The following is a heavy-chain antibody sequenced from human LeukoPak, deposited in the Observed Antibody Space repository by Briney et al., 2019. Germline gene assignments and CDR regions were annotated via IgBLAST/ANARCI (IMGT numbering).Heavy chain of an antibody. V-gene: IGHV3-7*01. CDR3: ARDERGYSGYLDY. CDR1: GFTFSSYW. Sequence: GGSLRLSGAVSGFTFSSYWMIWFRQAPGKGLEWVAHINQDGSVKNYVDSVKGRFTISRDNANSFLYLQMNSLRAEDTAVYYCARDERGYSGYLDYWGQGTLVTVSS. CDR2: INQDGSVK. D-gene: IGHD5-12*01. J-gene: IGHJ4*02.